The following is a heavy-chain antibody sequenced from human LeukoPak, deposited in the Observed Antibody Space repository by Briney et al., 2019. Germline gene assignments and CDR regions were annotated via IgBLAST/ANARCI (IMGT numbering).Heavy chain of an antibody. CDR2: ISAYNGNT. J-gene: IGHJ4*02. D-gene: IGHD5-24*01. Sequence: GWISAYNGNTNYAQKLQGRVTMTTDTSTSTAYMELRSLRSDDTAVDYCARAPKMATTYFDYWGQGTLVTVSS. V-gene: IGHV1-18*01. CDR3: ARAPKMATTYFDY.